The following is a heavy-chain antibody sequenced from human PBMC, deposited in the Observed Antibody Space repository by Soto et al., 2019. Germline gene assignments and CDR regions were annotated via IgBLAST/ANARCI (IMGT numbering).Heavy chain of an antibody. V-gene: IGHV3-23*01. Sequence: PVGSLRLSCAASGFTFSSYAMSWVRQAPGKGLEWVSAISGSGGSTYYADSVKGRFTISRDNSKNTLYLQMNSLRAEDTAVYYCAKDIYGSGSYHSFPYFEDRGQATLVTVSS. J-gene: IGHJ4*02. CDR1: GFTFSSYA. D-gene: IGHD3-10*01. CDR2: ISGSGGST. CDR3: AKDIYGSGSYHSFPYFED.